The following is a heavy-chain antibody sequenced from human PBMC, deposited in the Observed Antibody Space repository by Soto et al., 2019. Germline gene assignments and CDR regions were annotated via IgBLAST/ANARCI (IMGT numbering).Heavy chain of an antibody. V-gene: IGHV4-61*01. CDR2: IYYSGST. CDR1: GGSVSSGSYY. J-gene: IGHJ4*02. D-gene: IGHD3-3*01. CDR3: ARGVRFLEWLLEN. Sequence: QVQLQESGPGLVKPSETLSLTCTVSGGSVSSGSYYWSWIRQPPGKGLEWIGYIYYSGSTNYNPSLKSRVTISVDTSKNQFSLKPSSVTAADTAVYYCARGVRFLEWLLENWGQGTLVTVSS.